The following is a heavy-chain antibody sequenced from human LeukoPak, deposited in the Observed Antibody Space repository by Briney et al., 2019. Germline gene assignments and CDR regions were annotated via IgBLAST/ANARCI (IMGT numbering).Heavy chain of an antibody. CDR1: GFTFSSYG. CDR2: TWYDGSNK. CDR3: ARDGPDSGYELHFDY. V-gene: IGHV3-33*01. Sequence: GGSLRLSCAASGFTFSSYGMHWVRQAPGKGLEWVAVTWYDGSNKYYADSVKGRFTISRDNSKNTLYLQMNSLRAEDTAVYYCARDGPDSGYELHFDYWGQGTLVTVSS. J-gene: IGHJ4*02. D-gene: IGHD5-12*01.